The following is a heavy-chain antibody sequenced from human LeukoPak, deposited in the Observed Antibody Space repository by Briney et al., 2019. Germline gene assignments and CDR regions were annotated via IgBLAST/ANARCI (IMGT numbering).Heavy chain of an antibody. Sequence: ASVKVSCKASGYTFTSYDINWVRQATGQGLEWMGWMNPNSGNTGYAQKFQGRVTMTRNTSISTAYMELSSLRSEDTAVYYCAREALSGTTAGLGLYYYYYMDVWGKGTTVTVSS. J-gene: IGHJ6*03. D-gene: IGHD1-26*01. V-gene: IGHV1-8*01. CDR2: MNPNSGNT. CDR1: GYTFTSYD. CDR3: AREALSGTTAGLGLYYYYYMDV.